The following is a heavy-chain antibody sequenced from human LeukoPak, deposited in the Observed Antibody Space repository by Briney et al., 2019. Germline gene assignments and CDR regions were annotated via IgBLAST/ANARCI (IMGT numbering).Heavy chain of an antibody. J-gene: IGHJ2*01. Sequence: GGSLRLSCAASGFTFSSYGMHWVRQAPGKGLEWVAVIWYDGSNKYYADSVKGRFTISRDNSKNTLYLQMNSLRAEDTAVYYCARDDRKVTTDWYFDLWGRGTLVTVSS. CDR2: IWYDGSNK. D-gene: IGHD4-17*01. V-gene: IGHV3-30*19. CDR1: GFTFSSYG. CDR3: ARDDRKVTTDWYFDL.